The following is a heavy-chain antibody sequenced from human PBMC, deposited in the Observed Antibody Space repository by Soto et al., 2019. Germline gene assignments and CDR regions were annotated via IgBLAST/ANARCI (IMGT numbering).Heavy chain of an antibody. CDR2: IDPSDSST. CDR1: GYTFTSYW. D-gene: IGHD5-18*01. Sequence: LKISCKGSGYTFTSYWITWVRQMPGKGLEWMGRIDPSDSSTNYSPSFQGHVTISTDKSISTAHLQWSSLKVSDTAMYYCAATGYTYGYHFDHWGQGTQVTVSS. V-gene: IGHV5-10-1*01. CDR3: AATGYTYGYHFDH. J-gene: IGHJ4*02.